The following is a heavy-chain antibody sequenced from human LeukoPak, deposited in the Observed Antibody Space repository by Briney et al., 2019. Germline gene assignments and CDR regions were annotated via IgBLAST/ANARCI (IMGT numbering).Heavy chain of an antibody. CDR2: MYCSGST. CDR1: GGSISSSSYY. Sequence: SETQSLTCTVSGGSISSSSYYWGWIRRPPGRGLEWIGSMYCSGSTYYTPSLKSRVTTSVDTSKNQFSLKQRSATAADTAVYYSARHSLDIVVVPAATIDYWGQGTLVTVSS. V-gene: IGHV4-39*01. D-gene: IGHD2-2*03. CDR3: ARHSLDIVVVPAATIDY. J-gene: IGHJ4*02.